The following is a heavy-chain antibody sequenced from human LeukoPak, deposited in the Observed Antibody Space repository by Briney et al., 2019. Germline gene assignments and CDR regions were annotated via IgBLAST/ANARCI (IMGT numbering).Heavy chain of an antibody. CDR1: GGSFSGYY. CDR2: INHSGST. J-gene: IGHJ4*02. V-gene: IGHV4-34*01. CDR3: ARVPSVH. Sequence: SDTLSLTCAVYGGSFSGYYWSWIRQPPGKGLEWIGEINHSGSTNYNPSLKSRVTISVDTSKNQFSLKLSSVTAADTAVYYCARVPSVHWGQGTLVTVSS.